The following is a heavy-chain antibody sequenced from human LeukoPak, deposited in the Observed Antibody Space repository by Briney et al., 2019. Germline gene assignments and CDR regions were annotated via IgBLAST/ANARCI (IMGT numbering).Heavy chain of an antibody. CDR1: GYRFITYW. CDR2: IYPGDSDI. V-gene: IGHV5-51*01. J-gene: IGHJ4*02. D-gene: IGHD4-17*01. CDR3: ARASGDGRFDY. Sequence: GESLKISCKVSGYRFITYWIGWVRQIPGKGLEWMGIIYPGDSDIRYSPSFQGQVTISADKSISTAYLQWSSLKASDTAIYYCARASGDGRFDYWGQGTLVTVSS.